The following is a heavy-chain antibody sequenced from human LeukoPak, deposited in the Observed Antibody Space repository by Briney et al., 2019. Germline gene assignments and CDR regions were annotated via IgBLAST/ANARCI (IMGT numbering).Heavy chain of an antibody. V-gene: IGHV1-2*02. D-gene: IGHD4-11*01. CDR3: ARDSTYSNPDDY. J-gene: IGHJ4*02. CDR1: GYTFTDYY. Sequence: ASVTVSCKASGYTFTDYYLHWVRQAPGQGGQWMGWINPNSGATHYAQNFQGRVTITRDTSISTAYMELRSLRSDDTAVYYCARDSTYSNPDDYWGQGTLVTVSS. CDR2: INPNSGAT.